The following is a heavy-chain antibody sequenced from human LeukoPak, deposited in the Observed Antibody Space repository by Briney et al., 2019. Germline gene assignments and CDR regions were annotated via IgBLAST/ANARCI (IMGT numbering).Heavy chain of an antibody. Sequence: SETLSLTCTVSGGSISSYYWSWIRQPPGRGLEWIGYIYYSGSTNYNPSLKSRVTISVDTSKNQFSLKLSSVTAADTAVYYCARDLDDILFYYWGQGTLVIVSS. CDR3: ARDLDDILFYY. V-gene: IGHV4-59*01. D-gene: IGHD3-9*01. J-gene: IGHJ4*02. CDR1: GGSISSYY. CDR2: IYYSGST.